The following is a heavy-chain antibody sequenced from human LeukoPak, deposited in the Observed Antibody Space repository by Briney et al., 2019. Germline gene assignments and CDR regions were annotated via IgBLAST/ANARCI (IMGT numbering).Heavy chain of an antibody. J-gene: IGHJ4*02. D-gene: IGHD2-2*01. CDR1: GFTFSSYG. CDR3: AKAIGDQPLLYPFDY. CDR2: ISGSGSTT. Sequence: GGSLRLSCAASGFTFSSYGMSWVRQAPGKGLEWVSGISGSGSTTYYADSVKGRFAISRDNSNNTLYLQMSSLRAEDTAVYYCAKAIGDQPLLYPFDYWGQGALVTVSS. V-gene: IGHV3-23*01.